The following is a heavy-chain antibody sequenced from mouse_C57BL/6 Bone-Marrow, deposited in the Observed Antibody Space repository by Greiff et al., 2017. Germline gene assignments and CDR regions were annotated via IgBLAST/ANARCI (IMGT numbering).Heavy chain of an antibody. D-gene: IGHD2-5*01. J-gene: IGHJ4*01. CDR2: ISSGSSTI. V-gene: IGHV5-17*01. CDR3: ARGYYINFLYAMDY. CDR1: GFTFSDYG. Sequence: EVKLVESGGGLVKPGGSLKLSCAASGFTFSDYGMHWVRQAPEKGLEWVAYISSGSSTIYYADTVKGRFTISRDNAKNTLFLQMTSLRSEYTAMYYCARGYYINFLYAMDYSGHGTSLTASS.